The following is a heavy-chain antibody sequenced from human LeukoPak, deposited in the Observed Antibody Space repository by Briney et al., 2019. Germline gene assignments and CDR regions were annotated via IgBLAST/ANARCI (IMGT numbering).Heavy chain of an antibody. D-gene: IGHD3-22*01. CDR2: IYYSGST. CDR3: ARDGRYYYDSSSFHYYYGMDV. V-gene: IGHV4-59*01. CDR1: GGSISSYY. J-gene: IGHJ6*02. Sequence: SETLSLTCTVSGGSISSYYWSWIRQPPGKGLEWIGYIYYSGSTNYNPSLKSRVTISVDTSKNQFSLRLSSVTAADTAVYYCARDGRYYYDSSSFHYYYGMDVWGQGTTVTVSS.